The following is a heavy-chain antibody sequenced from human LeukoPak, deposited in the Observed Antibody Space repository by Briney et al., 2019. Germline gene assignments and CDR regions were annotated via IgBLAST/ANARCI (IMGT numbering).Heavy chain of an antibody. V-gene: IGHV1-69*01. CDR2: IIPIFGTA. CDR1: GGTFSSYA. J-gene: IGHJ4*02. D-gene: IGHD3-10*01. Sequence: ASVKVSCKASGGTFSSYAISWVRQAPGQGLEWIGGIIPIFGTANYAQKFQGRVTITADESTSTAYMELSSLRSEDTAVYYCARRGATMVRGYYFDYWGQGTLVTVSS. CDR3: ARRGATMVRGYYFDY.